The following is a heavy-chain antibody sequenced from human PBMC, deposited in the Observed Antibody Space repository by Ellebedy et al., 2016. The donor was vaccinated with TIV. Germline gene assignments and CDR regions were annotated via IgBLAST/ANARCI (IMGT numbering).Heavy chain of an antibody. CDR2: IKQDGSET. J-gene: IGHJ4*02. Sequence: PGGSLRLSCTASGFTFGDYGMTWVRQAPGKGLEWVANIKQDGSETYYVDSVKGRFTISRDNAKNSLYLQMNSLRADDTAVYYCARSPYTGYSDLGFDYWGQGSLVTVSS. CDR1: GFTFGDYG. D-gene: IGHD2-2*02. CDR3: ARSPYTGYSDLGFDY. V-gene: IGHV3-7*01.